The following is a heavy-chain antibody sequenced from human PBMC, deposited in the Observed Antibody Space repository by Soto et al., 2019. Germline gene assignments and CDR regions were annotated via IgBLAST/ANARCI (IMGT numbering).Heavy chain of an antibody. V-gene: IGHV1-69*02. CDR3: ARWDIVVVPAAHDAFDI. CDR2: IIPILGIA. J-gene: IGHJ3*02. D-gene: IGHD2-2*01. Sequence: QVQLVQSGAEVKKPGSSVKVPCKASGGTFSSYTISWVRQAPGQGLEWMGRIIPILGIANYAQKFQGRVTITADKSTSTAYMELSSLRSEDTAVYYCARWDIVVVPAAHDAFDIWGQGTMVTVSS. CDR1: GGTFSSYT.